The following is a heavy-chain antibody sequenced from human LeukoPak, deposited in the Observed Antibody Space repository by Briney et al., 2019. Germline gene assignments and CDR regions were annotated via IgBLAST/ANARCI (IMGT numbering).Heavy chain of an antibody. CDR1: GFTFSSYA. J-gene: IGHJ4*02. V-gene: IGHV3-30-3*01. CDR3: ARDPPAYCGGDCYSYYFDY. CDR2: ISYDGSNK. Sequence: GRSLRLSCAASGFTFSSYAMHWVRQAPGKGLEWVAVISYDGSNKYYADSVKGRFTISRDNSKNTLYLQMNSLRAEDTAVCYCARDPPAYCGGDCYSYYFDYWGQGTLVTVSS. D-gene: IGHD2-21*02.